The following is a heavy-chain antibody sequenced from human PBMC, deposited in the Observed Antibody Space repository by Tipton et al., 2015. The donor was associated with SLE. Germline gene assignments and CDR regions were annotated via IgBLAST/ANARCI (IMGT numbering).Heavy chain of an antibody. V-gene: IGHV3-9*01. CDR1: GFSLDDYA. CDR3: AKDMRSSSVATPSYFDY. J-gene: IGHJ4*02. CDR2: LSWDSGSV. Sequence: SLRLSCAASGFSLDDYAMHWVRQVPGKGLEWLSGLSWDSGSVGYADSVKGRFTISRDNAKNSLYLQMNSLRAEDTALYYCAKDMRSSSVATPSYFDYWGQGTLVTVSS. D-gene: IGHD6-13*01.